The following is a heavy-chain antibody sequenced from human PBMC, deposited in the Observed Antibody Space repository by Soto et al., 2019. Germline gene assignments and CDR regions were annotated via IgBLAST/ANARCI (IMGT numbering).Heavy chain of an antibody. V-gene: IGHV4-31*03. J-gene: IGHJ4*02. CDR2: IFYSGAF. CDR3: AIAPETPSIFGGALPYLFDS. Sequence: SETLSLTCTVSGGSISSDSSYWSWIRQRPGMSLEWIGYIFYSGAFYYTPSLRGRVMVLADTSKNHFTLRLSSVTAADTAVYYCAIAPETPSIFGGALPYLFDSWGQGTQVTVSS. D-gene: IGHD3-3*01. CDR1: GGSISSDSSY.